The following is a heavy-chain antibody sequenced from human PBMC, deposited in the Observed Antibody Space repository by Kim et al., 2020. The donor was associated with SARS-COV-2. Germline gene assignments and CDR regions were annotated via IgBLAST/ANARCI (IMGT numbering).Heavy chain of an antibody. V-gene: IGHV1-2*06. CDR1: GYTFTGYY. Sequence: ASVKVSCKASGYTFTGYYMHWVRQTPGQGLEWMGRINPNSGGTNYAQKFQGRVTMTRDTSISTAYMELSRLRSDDTAVYYCARDPVSRTGTTDYWGQGTLVTVSS. CDR2: INPNSGGT. J-gene: IGHJ4*02. CDR3: ARDPVSRTGTTDY. D-gene: IGHD1-7*01.